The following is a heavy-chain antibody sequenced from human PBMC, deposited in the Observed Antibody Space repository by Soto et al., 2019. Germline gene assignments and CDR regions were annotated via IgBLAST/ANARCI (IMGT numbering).Heavy chain of an antibody. J-gene: IGHJ4*02. V-gene: IGHV3-21*01. D-gene: IGHD1-26*01. Sequence: GGSLRLSCAASGFTFSSYSMNWVRQAPGKGLEWVSSISSSSSYIYYADSVKGRFTISRDNAKNSLYLQMNSLRAEETAVYYCARDATGIVGATTPGVSDYWGQGTLVTVSS. CDR3: ARDATGIVGATTPGVSDY. CDR2: ISSSSSYI. CDR1: GFTFSSYS.